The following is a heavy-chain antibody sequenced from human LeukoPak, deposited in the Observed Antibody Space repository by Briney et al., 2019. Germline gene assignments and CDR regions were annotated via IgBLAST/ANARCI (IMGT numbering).Heavy chain of an antibody. J-gene: IGHJ4*02. CDR3: TRVRSSSWYDY. D-gene: IGHD6-13*01. CDR1: GFTFSTSW. Sequence: GGSLRLSCATSGFTFSTSWMHWVRKAPGKGLVWVSRISGDGTTTTYADSVKGRFTISRDNAKNTLFLQMNSLRVDDTAVYYCTRVRSSSWYDYWGQGALVTVSS. V-gene: IGHV3-74*01. CDR2: ISGDGTTT.